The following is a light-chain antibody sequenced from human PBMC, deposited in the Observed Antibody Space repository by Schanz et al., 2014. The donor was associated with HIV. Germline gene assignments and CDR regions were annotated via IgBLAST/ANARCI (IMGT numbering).Light chain of an antibody. CDR3: QQYGSSPPWT. CDR1: QSVRSRY. V-gene: IGKV3-20*01. Sequence: EIVLTQSPGTLSLSPGERATLSCRASQSVRSRYLAWYQQKPGQAPRLLIYGASSRATGIPDRFSGGGSGTDFTLTISRLEPEDFAVYYCQQYGSSPPWTFGQGTKVEIK. J-gene: IGKJ1*01. CDR2: GAS.